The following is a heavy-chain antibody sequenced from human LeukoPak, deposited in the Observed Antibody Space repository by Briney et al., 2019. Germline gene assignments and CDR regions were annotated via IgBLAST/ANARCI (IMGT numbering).Heavy chain of an antibody. Sequence: GGSLRLSCVASGFTFSHSWMTWVRQAPGKGLEWVGHIKEDGSSQNYADSVKGRFTISRDNAKSSLHLQMNGLRAEDTAMYYWGEKKCWFHFDSLGQGTLVTGSS. CDR2: IKEDGSSQ. D-gene: IGHD3-10*01. CDR1: GFTFSHSW. CDR3: GEKKCWFHFDS. V-gene: IGHV3-7*03. J-gene: IGHJ4*01.